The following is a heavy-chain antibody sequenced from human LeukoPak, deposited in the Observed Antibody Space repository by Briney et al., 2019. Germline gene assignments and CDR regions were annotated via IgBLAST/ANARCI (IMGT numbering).Heavy chain of an antibody. V-gene: IGHV3-48*03. CDR2: ISSSGSTI. J-gene: IGHJ4*02. CDR3: AKVPSWDIVVVSASY. D-gene: IGHD2-2*01. CDR1: GFTFSSYE. Sequence: GGSLRLSCAASGFTFSSYEMNWVRQAPGKGLEWVSYISSSGSTIYYADSVKGRFTISRENSQTTLYLQMNSLRAEDTAVYYCAKVPSWDIVVVSASYWGQGTLVTVSS.